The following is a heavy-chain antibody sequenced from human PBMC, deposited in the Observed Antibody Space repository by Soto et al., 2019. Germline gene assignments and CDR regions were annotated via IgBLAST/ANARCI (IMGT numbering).Heavy chain of an antibody. CDR1: GWKYSRYI. D-gene: IGHD3-22*01. CDR3: ARDGYYDSNNWFDP. CDR2: IRSSSSYI. J-gene: IGHJ5*02. Sequence: RRSYEACGWKYSRYIMNWVRQKTGKGLEWVSSIRSSSSYIYYADSVKGRFTISRDNAKNSLYLQMNSLRAEDTAVYYCARDGYYDSNNWFDPWGQGTLVTVSS. V-gene: IGHV3-21*01.